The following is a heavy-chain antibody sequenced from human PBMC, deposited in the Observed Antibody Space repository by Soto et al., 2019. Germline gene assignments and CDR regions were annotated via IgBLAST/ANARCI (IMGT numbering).Heavy chain of an antibody. V-gene: IGHV3-30*18. CDR3: AKYPMSTVTAPPSP. Sequence: QVQLVESGGGVVQPGKSLRLSCAASGFTFSSYGMHWIRQAPGKGLEWAALISYDGTIQYYADSVRGRFTISRDNSKNALYRQMESLRAMDTAVYYCAKYPMSTVTAPPSPWGQGTLVTVSS. J-gene: IGHJ5*02. D-gene: IGHD4-17*01. CDR1: GFTFSSYG. CDR2: ISYDGTIQ.